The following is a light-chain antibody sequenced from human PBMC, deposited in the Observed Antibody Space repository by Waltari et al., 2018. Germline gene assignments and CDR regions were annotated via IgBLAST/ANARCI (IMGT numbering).Light chain of an antibody. CDR3: QTGGHGTWV. J-gene: IGLJ3*02. V-gene: IGLV4-69*01. Sequence: QLVLTQSPSASASLGASVKLTCTLSSGHSSNVIAWLQQQPEKGPRYLMKVNSDGSNSKGDKIPDRFSGSSSGTEHYLTISSLQSEDEADYYCQTGGHGTWVFGGGTKLTVL. CDR2: VNSDGSN. CDR1: SGHSSNV.